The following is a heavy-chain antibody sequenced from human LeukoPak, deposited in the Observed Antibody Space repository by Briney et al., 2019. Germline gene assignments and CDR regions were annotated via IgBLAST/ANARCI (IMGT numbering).Heavy chain of an antibody. J-gene: IGHJ4*02. CDR1: GFTFSSYA. V-gene: IGHV3-23*01. CDR2: ISGSGGST. Sequence: GGSLRLSSAASGFTFSSYAMSWVRQAPGKGLEWVSAISGSGGSTYYADSVKGRFTISRDNSKNTLYLQMNSLRAEDTAVYYCAKDPMVPVLLWFGAWGQGTLVTVSS. D-gene: IGHD3-10*01. CDR3: AKDPMVPVLLWFGA.